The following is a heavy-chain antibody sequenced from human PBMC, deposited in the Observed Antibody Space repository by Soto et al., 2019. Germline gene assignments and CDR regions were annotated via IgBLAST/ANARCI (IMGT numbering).Heavy chain of an antibody. J-gene: IGHJ5*02. CDR1: GYTFSTYG. V-gene: IGHV1-18*01. D-gene: IGHD3-3*01. Sequence: QVQLVQSGAEVKKPGASVKVSCKASGYTFSTYGFSWVRQAPGQGLEWMGGIGAYNDDTNYAQNFQGRDTMTTDTSTTTSYVELRNLRSDDTAVYFCARDWRGAEGFDPWGQGTLVTVSS. CDR2: IGAYNDDT. CDR3: ARDWRGAEGFDP.